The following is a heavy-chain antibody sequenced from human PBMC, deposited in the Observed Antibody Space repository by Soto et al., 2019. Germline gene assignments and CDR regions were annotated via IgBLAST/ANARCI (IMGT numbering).Heavy chain of an antibody. CDR1: SDSISSYY. V-gene: IGHV4-59*01. CDR3: ARGTSWQLPFDY. CDR2: ISYSGST. Sequence: ETLSLTCTVSSDSISSYYWSWIRQPPEKRLEWIGYISYSGSTDYNPSLKSRVTISGDTSKNQFSLKVSSVTAADTAVYYCARGTSWQLPFDYWGQGTLVTVSS. J-gene: IGHJ4*02. D-gene: IGHD6-13*01.